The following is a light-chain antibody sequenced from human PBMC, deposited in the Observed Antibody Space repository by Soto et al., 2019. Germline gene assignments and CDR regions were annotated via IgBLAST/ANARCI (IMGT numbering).Light chain of an antibody. CDR2: GAS. V-gene: IGKV3-20*01. CDR3: HQYGLSPRHP. J-gene: IGKJ2*01. CDR1: QSVNSNY. Sequence: EIVLTQSPGTLSLSPGERATLSCRASQSVNSNYLAWYQQKPGQAPRLLIYGASSSATGVPNRFSGSGSGTDFTLTISSLEPEDFAVYYCHQYGLSPRHPFGQGTKLEIK.